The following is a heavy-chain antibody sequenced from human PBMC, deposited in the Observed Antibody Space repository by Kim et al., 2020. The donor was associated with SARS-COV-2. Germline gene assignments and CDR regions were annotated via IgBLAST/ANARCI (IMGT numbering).Heavy chain of an antibody. V-gene: IGHV1-69*13. CDR2: IIPIFGTA. CDR3: ARDTRYSSGGFDP. J-gene: IGHJ5*02. D-gene: IGHD6-25*01. Sequence: SVKVSCKASGGTFSSYAISWVRQAPGQGLEWMGGIIPIFGTANYAQKFQGRVTITADESTSTAYMELSSLRSEDTAVYYCARDTRYSSGGFDPWGQGTLVTVSS. CDR1: GGTFSSYA.